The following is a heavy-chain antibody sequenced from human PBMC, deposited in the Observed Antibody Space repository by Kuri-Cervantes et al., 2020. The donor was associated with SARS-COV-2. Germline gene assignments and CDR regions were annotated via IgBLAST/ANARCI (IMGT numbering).Heavy chain of an antibody. CDR3: AKRVHWPGELPLGYFDS. CDR1: GFTCRRHA. CDR2: ISGSGRST. Sequence: GGSLRLSCAASGFTCRRHAMTWVRQSPGKGLEWVSSISGSGRSTFYADSVRGRFTISRDNSGDTLHLQMGGLRVEDTAVYYCAKRVHWPGELPLGYFDSWGQGTLVTVSS. D-gene: IGHD3-10*01. J-gene: IGHJ4*01. V-gene: IGHV3-23*01.